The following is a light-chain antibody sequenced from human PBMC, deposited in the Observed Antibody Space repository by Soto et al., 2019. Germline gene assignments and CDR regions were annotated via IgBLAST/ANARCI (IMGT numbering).Light chain of an antibody. CDR1: QSVGTSW. CDR2: STS. J-gene: IGKJ1*01. CDR3: QQYASSQWT. V-gene: IGKV3-20*01. Sequence: EIVLTQSPGTLSLSPGERVTLSCRASQSVGTSWLAWYQQKPGQSPRLLIYSTSSRATGIPDRFSGSGSETDFALTISRLEPEDSAVYDCQQYASSQWTFGQATKVEIK.